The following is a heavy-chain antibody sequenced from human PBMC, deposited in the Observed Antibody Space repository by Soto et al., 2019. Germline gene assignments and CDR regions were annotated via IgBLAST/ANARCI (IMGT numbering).Heavy chain of an antibody. Sequence: QVQLVESGGGVVQPGRSLRLSCAASGFTFSSYAMHWVRQAPGKGLEWVAVISYDGSNKYYADSVKGRFTISRDNSKNTLYLQMNSLRAEDTAVYYCARVGDIVLVPAAGTTPLYYYYGMDVWGQGTTVTVSS. CDR3: ARVGDIVLVPAAGTTPLYYYYGMDV. J-gene: IGHJ6*02. D-gene: IGHD2-2*01. CDR1: GFTFSSYA. CDR2: ISYDGSNK. V-gene: IGHV3-30-3*01.